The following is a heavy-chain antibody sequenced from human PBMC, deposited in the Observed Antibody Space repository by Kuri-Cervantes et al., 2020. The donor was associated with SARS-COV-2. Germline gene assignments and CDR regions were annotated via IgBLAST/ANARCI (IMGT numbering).Heavy chain of an antibody. D-gene: IGHD2-2*01. CDR3: ARINTVVVPAADDNFDY. V-gene: IGHV1-24*01. CDR1: GYTLTELF. Sequence: ASVKVSCKVSGYTLTELFMHWVRQAPGKGLEWMGGFDPEDGETIYAQKFQGRVTMTRDTSTSTVYMELSSLRSEDTAVYYCARINTVVVPAADDNFDYWGQGTLVTVSS. CDR2: FDPEDGET. J-gene: IGHJ4*02.